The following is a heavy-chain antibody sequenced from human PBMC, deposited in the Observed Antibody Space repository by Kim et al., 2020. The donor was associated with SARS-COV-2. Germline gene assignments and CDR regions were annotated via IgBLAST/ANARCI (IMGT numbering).Heavy chain of an antibody. CDR3: ARLTTSAFDI. J-gene: IGHJ3*02. V-gene: IGHV4-59*13. CDR2: IYYSGST. CDR1: GGSISSYY. Sequence: SETLSLTCTVSGGSISSYYWSWIRQPPGKGLEWIGYIYYSGSTNYNPSLKSRVTISVDTSKNQFPLKLSSVTAADTAVYYCARLTTSAFDIWGQGTMVTVSS. D-gene: IGHD3-22*01.